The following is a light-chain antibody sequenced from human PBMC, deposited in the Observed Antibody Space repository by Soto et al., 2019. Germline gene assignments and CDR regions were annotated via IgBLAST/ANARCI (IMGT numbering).Light chain of an antibody. V-gene: IGLV2-14*03. CDR2: SDN. J-gene: IGLJ3*02. CDR3: SAWDDTLSGPV. Sequence: QSVLTQPASVSGSPGQSITISCTGTSSDVGGYDYVSWYQQYPGKAPKLLIHSDNERPSGVPGRFSGSRSGASASLAITGLQSEDEAYYYCSAWDDTLSGPVLGGGTKLTVL. CDR1: SSDVGGYDY.